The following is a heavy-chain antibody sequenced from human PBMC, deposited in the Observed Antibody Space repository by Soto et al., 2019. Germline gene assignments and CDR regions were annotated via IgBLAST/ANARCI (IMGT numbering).Heavy chain of an antibody. V-gene: IGHV3-7*01. CDR2: IKQDESEK. D-gene: IGHD6-13*01. CDR3: ARLITAAGAYDY. J-gene: IGHJ4*02. Sequence: EVQLVESGGGLVQPGGSLRLSCAASGFTFSSSWMSWVRQAAGKGLEWVANIKQDESEKYYVDSVKGRFTISRDNAKNSLYLQMNRLRAEDTAGYYCARLITAAGAYDYWGQGTLVTVSS. CDR1: GFTFSSSW.